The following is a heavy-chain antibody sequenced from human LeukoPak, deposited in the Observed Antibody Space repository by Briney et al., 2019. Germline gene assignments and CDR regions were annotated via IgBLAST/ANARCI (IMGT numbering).Heavy chain of an antibody. CDR2: IYPGDSDT. CDR3: ASQGIAVAGTFDY. V-gene: IGHV5-51*01. Sequence: GESPKIPCKGSGYSFTSYWIVWVRQMPGKGLEWMGIIYPGDSDTRYSPSFQGQVTISVDKSISTAYLQWSSLKASDTAMCYCASQGIAVAGTFDYWGQGTLVTVSS. J-gene: IGHJ4*02. D-gene: IGHD6-19*01. CDR1: GYSFTSYW.